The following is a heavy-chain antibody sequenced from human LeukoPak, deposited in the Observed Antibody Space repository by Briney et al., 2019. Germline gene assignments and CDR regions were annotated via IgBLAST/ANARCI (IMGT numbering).Heavy chain of an antibody. CDR2: INHSGST. J-gene: IGHJ4*02. CDR3: ARLAGNY. CDR1: GGSFSGYY. Sequence: SETLSLTCAVYGGSFSGYYWSWIRQPPGKGLEWIGEINHSGSTNYNPSLKSRVTISVDTSKNQFSLKLSSVTAADTAVYYCARLAGNYWGQGTLVTVSS. V-gene: IGHV4-34*01. D-gene: IGHD1-26*01.